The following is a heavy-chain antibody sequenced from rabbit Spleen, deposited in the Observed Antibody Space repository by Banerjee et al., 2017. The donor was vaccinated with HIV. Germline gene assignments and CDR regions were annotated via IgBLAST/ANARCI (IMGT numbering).Heavy chain of an antibody. CDR2: IYGGDGRT. V-gene: IGHV1S45*01. D-gene: IGHD1-1*01. CDR3: ARRGDSGYGGLDL. CDR1: GFSFSSSYW. Sequence: QEQLEESGGDLVKPEGSLTLTCTASGFSFSSSYWICWVRQAPGKGLEWSVCIYGGDGRTYYATWAKGRFTISKTSSTTVTLQMTSLTGADTATYFCARRGDSGYGGLDLWGPGTLVTVS. J-gene: IGHJ4*01.